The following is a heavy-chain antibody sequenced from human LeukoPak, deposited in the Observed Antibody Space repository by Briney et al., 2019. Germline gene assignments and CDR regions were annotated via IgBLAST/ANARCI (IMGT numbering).Heavy chain of an antibody. Sequence: PSETLSLTCAVYGGSFSGYYWSWLRQPPGKGLEWIGEINHSGSTNYNPSLKSRVTISVDTSKNQFSLKLSSVTAADTAVYYCAKLGYCSGGSCYAPDYWGQGTLVTVSS. CDR2: INHSGST. V-gene: IGHV4-34*01. J-gene: IGHJ4*02. D-gene: IGHD2-15*01. CDR1: GGSFSGYY. CDR3: AKLGYCSGGSCYAPDY.